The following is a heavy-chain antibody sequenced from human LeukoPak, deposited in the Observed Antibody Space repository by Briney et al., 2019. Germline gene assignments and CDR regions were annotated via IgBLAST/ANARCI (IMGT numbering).Heavy chain of an antibody. CDR1: SGSFSGYY. CDR3: ARGRIAAASPYY. Sequence: SETLSLTCAVYSGSFSGYYWTWIRQPPGKGLEWIGDINQSGNTNYNPSLKSRITIPVDTSKNQFSLKLNSVTAADTAVYYCARGRIAAASPYYWGQGTLVTVSS. D-gene: IGHD6-13*01. J-gene: IGHJ4*02. V-gene: IGHV4-34*01. CDR2: INQSGNT.